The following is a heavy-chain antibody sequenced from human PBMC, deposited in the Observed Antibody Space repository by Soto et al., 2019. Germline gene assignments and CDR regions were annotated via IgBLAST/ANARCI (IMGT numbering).Heavy chain of an antibody. CDR1: GDSIISGY. CDR2: ISYRGNT. D-gene: IGHD2-15*01. CDR3: AGLRGLRGSPIDF. J-gene: IGHJ4*02. Sequence: SSETLSLTCTVSGDSIISGYWSWIRQPPGKGLEWIGYISYRGNTNYNPSLKSRVTMSVDTPKNQFSLKLSSVTTPDTAVYYCAGLRGLRGSPIDFWGQGTLVTVSS. V-gene: IGHV4-59*01.